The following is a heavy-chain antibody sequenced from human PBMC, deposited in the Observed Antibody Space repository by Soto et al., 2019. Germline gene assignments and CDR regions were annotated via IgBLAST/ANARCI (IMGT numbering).Heavy chain of an antibody. CDR3: AREHYGNSAWFDP. D-gene: IGHD3-10*01. CDR1: GYTFPSYD. V-gene: IGHV1-8*01. Sequence: QVQLVQSGAEVKKPGASVKVSCKASGYTFPSYDINWVRQATGQGLEWMGWMNPNSGNTGYAQKFQGRDTMTRNTSISTAYMERSSLRSEDTGVYYCAREHYGNSAWFDPWGQGTLVTVSS. J-gene: IGHJ5*02. CDR2: MNPNSGNT.